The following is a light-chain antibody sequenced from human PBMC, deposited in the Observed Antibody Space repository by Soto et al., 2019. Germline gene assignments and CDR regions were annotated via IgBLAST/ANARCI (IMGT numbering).Light chain of an antibody. CDR1: SSNIGSNY. CDR3: AAWDDSLSGVM. V-gene: IGLV1-47*01. J-gene: IGLJ3*02. CDR2: RNN. Sequence: QSVLTQPPSASGTPGQRVTISCSGSSSNIGSNYVYWYQQLPGMAPKLLIYRNNQRPSGVPDRFSGSKSGTSASLAISGLRYEDEADYYCAAWDDSLSGVMFGGGTKLTVL.